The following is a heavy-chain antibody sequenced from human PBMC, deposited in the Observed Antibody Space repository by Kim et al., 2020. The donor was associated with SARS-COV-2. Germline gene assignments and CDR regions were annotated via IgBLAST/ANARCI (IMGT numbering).Heavy chain of an antibody. Sequence: GGSLRLSCAASGFTFSSYGMHWVRQAPGKGLEWVAVISYDGSNKYYADSVKGRFTISRDNSKNTLYLQMNSLRAEDTAVYYCAKDFRRVVRGVIPLPMDWGQGTLVTVSS. V-gene: IGHV3-30*18. D-gene: IGHD3-10*01. J-gene: IGHJ4*02. CDR1: GFTFSSYG. CDR3: AKDFRRVVRGVIPLPMD. CDR2: ISYDGSNK.